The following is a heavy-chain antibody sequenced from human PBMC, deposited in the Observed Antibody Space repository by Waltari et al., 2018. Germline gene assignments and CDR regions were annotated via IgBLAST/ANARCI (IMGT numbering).Heavy chain of an antibody. CDR3: LFVDTALIIPDVFDL. CDR1: GFPLSKHC. V-gene: IGHV3-15*01. D-gene: IGHD5-18*01. CDR2: IKSTVDGGTT. Sequence: EVQLVESGGGLVKPGVSLRLSCSASGFPLSKHCLNWRRKAPGRGLDWFGRIKSTVDGGTTDYAAPVQGRFTISRDDSKNTLYLQMSSLRTEDTAVYYCLFVDTALIIPDVFDLWGQGTLVTVSS. J-gene: IGHJ3*01.